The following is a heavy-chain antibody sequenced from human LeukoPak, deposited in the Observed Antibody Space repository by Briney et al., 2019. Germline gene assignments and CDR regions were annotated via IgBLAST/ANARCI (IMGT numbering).Heavy chain of an antibody. J-gene: IGHJ1*01. CDR3: ARGRSSSWPRAPFFQH. D-gene: IGHD6-13*01. CDR2: ISRGGTTI. V-gene: IGHV3-48*03. Sequence: QSGGSLRLSCAASGFTFSNYEMNWVRQAPGKGLEWVSYISRGGTTIYYAESVKGRFTISRDNAKTSVYLQMNSLRDEDTAVYYCARGRSSSWPRAPFFQHWGQGTLVTVSS. CDR1: GFTFSNYE.